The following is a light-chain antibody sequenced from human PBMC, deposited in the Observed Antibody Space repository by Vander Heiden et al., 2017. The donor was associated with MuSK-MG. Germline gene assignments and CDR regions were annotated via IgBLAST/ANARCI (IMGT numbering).Light chain of an antibody. V-gene: IGKV1-6*01. CDR3: RQYDNYPFT. CDR1: QGIGND. J-gene: IGKJ3*01. Sequence: ATQMTHSPSSLSASVGDRVTIPCRASQGIGNDVAWYQQKPGKAPKLLIYVASSLQSGVPSRFSGSGSGTDFTLTISSLQPEDSATYYCRQYDNYPFTFGHGTKVDIK. CDR2: VAS.